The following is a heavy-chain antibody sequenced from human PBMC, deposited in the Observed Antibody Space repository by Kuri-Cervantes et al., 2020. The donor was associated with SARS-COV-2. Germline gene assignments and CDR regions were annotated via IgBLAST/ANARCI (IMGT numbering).Heavy chain of an antibody. D-gene: IGHD3-16*02. CDR1: XXXXXSXA. J-gene: IGHJ4*02. V-gene: IGHV3-30-3*01. Sequence: GGSLRXXXAXXXXXXXSXAMXWVRXAPGKGXEWXXVISXDGSXXXYADSVKGXXXXSRDXSKNTLXXXMNSLRAEDTAVXYCAXXYYDYIWGSXRPEALDYWGQGTLVTVSS. CDR3: AXXYYDYIWGSXRPEALDY. CDR2: ISXDGSXX.